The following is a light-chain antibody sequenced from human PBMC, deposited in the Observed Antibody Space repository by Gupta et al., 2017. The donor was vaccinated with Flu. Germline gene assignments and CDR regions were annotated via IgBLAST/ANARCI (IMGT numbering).Light chain of an antibody. CDR1: SSNIGAGYD. CDR2: GTS. Sequence: QSVLTQPPSVSGAPGQRVTISCTGSSSNIGAGYDVHWYQQLPGTAPKLLIYGTSNRPSGVPDRFSGSKSGTSASLAIIGLQAEDEADYYCQSYDSSLSGSGVFGTGIKVTVL. J-gene: IGLJ1*01. V-gene: IGLV1-40*01. CDR3: QSYDSSLSGSGV.